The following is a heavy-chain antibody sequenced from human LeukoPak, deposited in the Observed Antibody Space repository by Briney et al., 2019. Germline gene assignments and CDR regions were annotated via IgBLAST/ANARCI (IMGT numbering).Heavy chain of an antibody. V-gene: IGHV4-59*01. J-gene: IGHJ4*02. CDR2: IYYSGST. Sequence: PSETLSLTCTVSGGSISSYYWSWIRQPPGKGLEWIGYIYYSGSTNYNPSLKSRVTISVDTSKNLFSLKLSSVTAADTAVYYCARGQALYYDILTGYPLFDYWGQGTLVTVSS. D-gene: IGHD3-9*01. CDR1: GGSISSYY. CDR3: ARGQALYYDILTGYPLFDY.